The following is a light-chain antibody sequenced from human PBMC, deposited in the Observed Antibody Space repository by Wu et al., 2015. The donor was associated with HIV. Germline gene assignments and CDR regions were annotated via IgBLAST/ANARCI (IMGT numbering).Light chain of an antibody. Sequence: DIQMTQSPSSLSASVGDRITITCRASQTISNYLNWYQHKPGKAPKLLIYGASSLQSGVPSRFSGTGYGTDFTLTISDLQPDDFASYYCQQHSSIPFTFGQGTRLDIK. CDR2: GAS. J-gene: IGKJ2*01. CDR3: QQHSSIPFT. V-gene: IGKV1-39*01. CDR1: QTISNY.